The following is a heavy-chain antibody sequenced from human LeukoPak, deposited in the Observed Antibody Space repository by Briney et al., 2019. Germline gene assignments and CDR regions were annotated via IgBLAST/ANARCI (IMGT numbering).Heavy chain of an antibody. V-gene: IGHV3-23*01. CDR3: AKTTAGYSSGRYPGWPVDY. Sequence: GGSLRLSCAASGFTFGSYAMYWVRQAPGKGLEWVSGISGSGGSTFYADSVKGRFTISRDNYENTVYLQMNSLRADDTAVYYCAKTTAGYSSGRYPGWPVDYWGQGTLVTVSS. CDR2: ISGSGGST. CDR1: GFTFGSYA. D-gene: IGHD6-19*01. J-gene: IGHJ4*02.